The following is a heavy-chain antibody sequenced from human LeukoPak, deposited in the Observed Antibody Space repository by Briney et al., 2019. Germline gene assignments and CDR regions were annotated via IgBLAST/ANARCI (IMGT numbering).Heavy chain of an antibody. J-gene: IGHJ4*02. D-gene: IGHD1-1*01. Sequence: SETLSLTCAVYGGSFSGYYWSWIRQPPGKGLEWIGEINHSGSTNYNPSLKSRVTISVDTSKNQFSLKLSSVTAADTAVYYCARDRVRGNANPYFDYWGQGTLVTVSS. CDR2: INHSGST. CDR1: GGSFSGYY. V-gene: IGHV4-34*01. CDR3: ARDRVRGNANPYFDY.